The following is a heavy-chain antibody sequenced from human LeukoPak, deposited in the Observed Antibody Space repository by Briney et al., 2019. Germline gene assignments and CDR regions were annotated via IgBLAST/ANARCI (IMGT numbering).Heavy chain of an antibody. D-gene: IGHD7-27*01. CDR3: ARANDNWGIVY. V-gene: IGHV1-69*06. CDR1: GVTFSSDV. CDR2: IIPIFGTA. Sequence: ASVNPSCKVSGVTFSSDVISSVRQAAGPELKGMGGIIPIFGTANHAQNFQGRVTITADKSTSTAYMERSSLRSEDTAVYYCARANDNWGIVYCGQRTLGTVSS. J-gene: IGHJ4*02.